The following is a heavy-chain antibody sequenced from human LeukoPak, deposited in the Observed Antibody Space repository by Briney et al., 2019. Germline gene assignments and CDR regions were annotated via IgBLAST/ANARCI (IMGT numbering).Heavy chain of an antibody. J-gene: IGHJ5*02. CDR3: ARDLSGYCSSTSCPPRSNWFDP. V-gene: IGHV3-48*03. Sequence: GGSLRLSCAASGFTFSSYEMNWVRQAPGKGLEWVSYISSSGSTIYYADSVKGRFTISRDNAKNSLYLQMNSLRAEDTAVYYCARDLSGYCSSTSCPPRSNWFDPWGQGTLVTVSS. CDR1: GFTFSSYE. CDR2: ISSSGSTI. D-gene: IGHD2-2*03.